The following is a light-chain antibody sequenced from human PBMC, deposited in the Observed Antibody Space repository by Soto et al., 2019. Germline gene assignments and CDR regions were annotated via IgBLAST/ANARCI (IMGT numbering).Light chain of an antibody. CDR3: AAWDDSLNGYV. V-gene: IGLV1-36*01. CDR1: SSNIGNNA. J-gene: IGLJ1*01. CDR2: YDD. Sequence: SVLTRPPSVSKAPRPRVTITSSGSSSNIGNNAVNWYQQLPGKAPKLLIYYDDLLPSGVSDRFSGSKSGTSASLAISGLQSEDEADYYCAAWDDSLNGYVFGTGTKVTVL.